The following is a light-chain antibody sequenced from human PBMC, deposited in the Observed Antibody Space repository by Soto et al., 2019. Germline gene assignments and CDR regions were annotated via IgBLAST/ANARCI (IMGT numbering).Light chain of an antibody. CDR2: GAS. V-gene: IGKV3-15*01. CDR1: LSVSSN. CDR3: LQYDDWRSWT. Sequence: EILMTQSPATLSVSPGERATLSCRTSLSVSSNLAWYQHRPGQAPRLLIFGASPRATGVAARFSGSGSGTEFTLTISGLPSDDFAVYYRLQYDDWRSWTFGPGTKVET. J-gene: IGKJ1*01.